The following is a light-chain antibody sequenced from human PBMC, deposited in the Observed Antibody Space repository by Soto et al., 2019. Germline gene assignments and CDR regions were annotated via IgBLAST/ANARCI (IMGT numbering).Light chain of an antibody. V-gene: IGKV1-39*01. J-gene: IGKJ1*01. Sequence: DIQMTQSPSSLSASVGDRVTITCRASQSISSYLNWYQQKPGKAPKLLIHAASSLQSGVPSRFSGSGSGTDFTLTISSLQPEDFVTYYCQQSYSTPWTFGQGTKVEIK. CDR3: QQSYSTPWT. CDR2: AAS. CDR1: QSISSY.